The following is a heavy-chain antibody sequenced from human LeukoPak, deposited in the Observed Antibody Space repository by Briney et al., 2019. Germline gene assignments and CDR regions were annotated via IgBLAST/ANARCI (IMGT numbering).Heavy chain of an antibody. Sequence: GGSLRLSCAASGFTFSSYGMHWVRQAPGKGLEWVAVISYDGSNKYYADSVKGRFTISRDNSKNTLDLQMNSLRAEDTAVYHCAKDIRVQTIFPSFDYWGQGTLVTVSS. V-gene: IGHV3-30*18. CDR3: AKDIRVQTIFPSFDY. D-gene: IGHD3-3*01. CDR1: GFTFSSYG. J-gene: IGHJ4*02. CDR2: ISYDGSNK.